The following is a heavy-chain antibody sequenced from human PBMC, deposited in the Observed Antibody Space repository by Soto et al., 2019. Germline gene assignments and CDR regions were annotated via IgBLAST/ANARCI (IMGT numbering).Heavy chain of an antibody. CDR2: IYYSGST. D-gene: IGHD2-2*01. CDR1: GGSISSGGYY. CDR3: ARADIVVVPAAPFDY. J-gene: IGHJ4*02. V-gene: IGHV4-31*03. Sequence: QVQLQESGPGLVKPSQTLSLTCTVSGGSISSGGYYWSWIRQHPGKGLEWIGYIYYSGSTYYNPSLKRRVTISVDTSKNQFSLKLSSVTAADTAVYYCARADIVVVPAAPFDYWGQGTLVTVSS.